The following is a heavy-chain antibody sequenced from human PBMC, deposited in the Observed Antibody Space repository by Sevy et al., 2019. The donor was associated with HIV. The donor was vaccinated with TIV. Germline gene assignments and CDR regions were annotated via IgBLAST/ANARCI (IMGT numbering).Heavy chain of an antibody. Sequence: SETLSLTCTVSGGSITRSSYDWGWIRQPPGKGLEWIGSIYYSGCTYYATSLKSRVTISVDTSKNQFSLKLSSVTATDTAVYYCARHGGLVDRAFDYWGQGTLVTVSS. CDR3: ARHGGLVDRAFDY. V-gene: IGHV4-39*01. CDR1: GGSITRSSYD. J-gene: IGHJ4*02. CDR2: IYYSGCT. D-gene: IGHD3-10*01.